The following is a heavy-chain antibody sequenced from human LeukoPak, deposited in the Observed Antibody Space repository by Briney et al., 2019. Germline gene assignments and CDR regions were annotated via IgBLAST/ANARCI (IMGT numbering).Heavy chain of an antibody. V-gene: IGHV5-51*01. Sequence: GESLKISCQGSGYNFTTYWIGWVRQMPGKGLEWMGIIYPGDSDTTYSPSFQGQVTISADKSISTAYLQWSSLKASDTAMYYCARLSIGSSWYGNDAFDIWGQGTMVTVSS. J-gene: IGHJ3*02. CDR2: IYPGDSDT. CDR1: GYNFTTYW. D-gene: IGHD6-13*01. CDR3: ARLSIGSSWYGNDAFDI.